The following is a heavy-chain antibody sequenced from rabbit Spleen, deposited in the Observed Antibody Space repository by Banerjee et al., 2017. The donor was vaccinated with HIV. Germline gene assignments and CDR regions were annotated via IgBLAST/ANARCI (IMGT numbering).Heavy chain of an antibody. J-gene: IGHJ4*01. V-gene: IGHV1S45*01. CDR2: IDPIFGTT. CDR3: ASHGNFGGGGGGATCRL. Sequence: EQLEESGGDLVKPGASLTLSCKASGFTISSNYWMNWVRQAPGKGLEWIGYIDPIFGTTYYASWAKGRFTISKTSSTTVTLQMTSLTAADTATYFCASHGNFGGGGGGATCRLWGPGTLVTVS. D-gene: IGHD6-1*01. CDR1: GFTISSNYW.